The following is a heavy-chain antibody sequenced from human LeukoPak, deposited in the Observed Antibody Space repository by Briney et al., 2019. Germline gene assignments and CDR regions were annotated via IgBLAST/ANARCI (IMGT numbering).Heavy chain of an antibody. CDR1: GGTFSSYA. CDR3: ARGPHAVVTAMPFDY. CDR2: IIPIFGTA. V-gene: IGHV1-69*05. D-gene: IGHD2-21*02. Sequence: SVKVSFKASGGTFSSYAISWVRQAPGQRLEWMGGIIPIFGTANYAQKFQGRVTITTDESTSTAYMELSSLRSEDTAAYYCARGPHAVVTAMPFDYWGQGTLVTVSS. J-gene: IGHJ4*02.